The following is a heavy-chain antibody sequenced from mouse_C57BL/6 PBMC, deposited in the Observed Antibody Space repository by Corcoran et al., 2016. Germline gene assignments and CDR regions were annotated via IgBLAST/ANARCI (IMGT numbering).Heavy chain of an antibody. J-gene: IGHJ3*01. V-gene: IGHV9-3*01. Sequence: QIQLVQSGPQLKKPGETVKISCKASGYTFTTYGMSWVKQAPGKGLKWMGWINTYSGVPTYADDFKGRFAFSLETSASTAYLQINNLKNEDTATYFCARPGSSSAWLAYWGQGTLVTVSA. D-gene: IGHD1-1*01. CDR2: INTYSGVP. CDR1: GYTFTTYG. CDR3: ARPGSSSAWLAY.